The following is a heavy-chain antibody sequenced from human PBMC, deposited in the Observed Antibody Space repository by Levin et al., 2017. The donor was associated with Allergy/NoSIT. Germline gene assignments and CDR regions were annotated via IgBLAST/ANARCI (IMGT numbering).Heavy chain of an antibody. CDR3: ASRTYRD. CDR2: IYHSGGT. D-gene: IGHD3-16*02. V-gene: IGHV4-39*01. CDR1: GDSIRGSTYY. Sequence: PSDTLSLTCTVSGDSIRGSTYYWGWIRQPPGKGLVWIGSIYHSGGTYYNPSLKSRISISVDTSKNQFSLRVNSVTAADTAVYYCASRTYRDWGQGILVTVSS. J-gene: IGHJ4*02.